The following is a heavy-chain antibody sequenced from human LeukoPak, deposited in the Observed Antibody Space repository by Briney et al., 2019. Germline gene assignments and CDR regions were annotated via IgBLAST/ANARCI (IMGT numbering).Heavy chain of an antibody. Sequence: GGSLRLSCAASGFTFNSYWMSWVRQAPGKGLEWVANIKQDGSEKYYVDSVKGRFTISRDNAKNSVYLQMNSLRAEDTAFYYCAKDGRPDTYGIFDLWGHGTLVTVSS. D-gene: IGHD1-1*01. CDR3: AKDGRPDTYGIFDL. CDR2: IKQDGSEK. V-gene: IGHV3-7*03. J-gene: IGHJ4*01. CDR1: GFTFNSYW.